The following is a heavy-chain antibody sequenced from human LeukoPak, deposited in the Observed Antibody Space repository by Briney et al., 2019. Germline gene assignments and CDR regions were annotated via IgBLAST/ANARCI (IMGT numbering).Heavy chain of an antibody. D-gene: IGHD2-2*01. V-gene: IGHV5-51*01. CDR1: GYSFTSYW. CDR3: ARLGTQTLGYCSSTSCQGAFDI. Sequence: KGGESLKISCKGSGYSFTSYWIGWVRQMPGKGLEWMGIIYPGDSDTRYSPSFQDQVTISADKSISTAYLQWSSLKASDTAMYYCARLGTQTLGYCSSTSCQGAFDIWGQGTMVTVSS. CDR2: IYPGDSDT. J-gene: IGHJ3*02.